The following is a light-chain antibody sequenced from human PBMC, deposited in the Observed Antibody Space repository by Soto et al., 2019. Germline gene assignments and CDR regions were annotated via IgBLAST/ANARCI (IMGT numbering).Light chain of an antibody. J-gene: IGKJ3*01. Sequence: EIVLTQSPGTLSLSPGERATLYCRASQSVGSNSFAWYQQKPGQAPRVLIYGTSSRATGIPDRFRGSGSGADFTLTISRLEPEDFAVYYCQQYTNSPFTFGPGTX. CDR1: QSVGSNS. V-gene: IGKV3-20*01. CDR3: QQYTNSPFT. CDR2: GTS.